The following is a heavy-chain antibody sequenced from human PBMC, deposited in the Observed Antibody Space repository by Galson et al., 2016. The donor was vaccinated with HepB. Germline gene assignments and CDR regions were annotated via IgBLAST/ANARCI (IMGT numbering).Heavy chain of an antibody. J-gene: IGHJ5*02. Sequence: SLRLSCAASGFRFDYIGMGWLRQAPGKGLEWVSGINWSGDTTGYADSVKGRFTISRDNAKNSLFPQMNSLRAEDTAFYYWARGGATPGQWLDNWFDPWGQGTLVSVSS. CDR2: INWSGDTT. D-gene: IGHD6-19*01. CDR3: ARGGATPGQWLDNWFDP. V-gene: IGHV3-20*04. CDR1: GFRFDYIG.